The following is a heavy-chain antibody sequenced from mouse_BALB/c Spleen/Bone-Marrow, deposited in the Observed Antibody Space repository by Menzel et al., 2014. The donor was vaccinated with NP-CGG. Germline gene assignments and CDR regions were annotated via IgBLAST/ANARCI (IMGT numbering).Heavy chain of an antibody. CDR1: GFNIKDTY. Sequence: VQLKHSGAELVKPGASVKLSCTASGFNIKDTYMHWVKRRPEQGLEWIGRIDHANGNTKYDPKFQGKATITADTSSNTAYLQLSSLTSEDTAVYYCANYYYGSSLFAYWGQGTLVTVSA. CDR2: IDHANGNT. CDR3: ANYYYGSSLFAY. D-gene: IGHD1-1*01. V-gene: IGHV14-3*02. J-gene: IGHJ3*01.